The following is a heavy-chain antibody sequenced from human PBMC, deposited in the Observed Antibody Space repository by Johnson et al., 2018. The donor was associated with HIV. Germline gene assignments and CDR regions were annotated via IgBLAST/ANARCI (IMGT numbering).Heavy chain of an antibody. J-gene: IGHJ3*02. CDR1: GLTVSGNY. V-gene: IGHV3-66*01. Sequence: VQLVESGGGLVQPGGSLRLSCAASGLTVSGNYMTWLRQATGGGLEWVSVLFSGGTTYYADSVNGRFTISRDKARNTLYLQMNRLRAEDTAVYHCARACRDGYTCDVYDIWGQGTMVTVSS. D-gene: IGHD5-24*01. CDR2: LFSGGTT. CDR3: ARACRDGYTCDVYDI.